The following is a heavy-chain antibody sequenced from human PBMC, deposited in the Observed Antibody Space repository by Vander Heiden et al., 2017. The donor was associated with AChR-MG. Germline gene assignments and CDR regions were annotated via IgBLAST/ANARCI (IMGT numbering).Heavy chain of an antibody. V-gene: IGHV3-33*06. D-gene: IGHD3-10*01. CDR1: VFTFSSYG. CDR2: IWYDGSTK. CDR3: AKDLEVRGRYYYYAMDV. J-gene: IGHJ6*02. Sequence: QVQLVESGGGVVQPGRSLRLSCAASVFTFSSYGMHWVRQAPGKGLEWVAVIWYDGSTKYYADSVKGRFTISRDNSKNTLYLEMNNLRAEDTAVYYCAKDLEVRGRYYYYAMDVWGQGTTVTVSS.